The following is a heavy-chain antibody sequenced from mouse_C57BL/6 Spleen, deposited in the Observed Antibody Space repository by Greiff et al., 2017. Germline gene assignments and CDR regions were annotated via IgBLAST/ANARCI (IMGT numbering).Heavy chain of an antibody. D-gene: IGHD2-4*01. Sequence: QVQLQQPGAELVRPGSSVKLSCKASGYTFTSYWMHWVKQRPIHVLECIGNIDPSDSETHYNQKFNDKATLTVYKSSSTAYMQYSSLTSEDSAVYYCARYYDYDWDFDVWGTGTTVTVSS. CDR2: IDPSDSET. J-gene: IGHJ1*03. CDR1: GYTFTSYW. V-gene: IGHV1-52*01. CDR3: ARYYDYDWDFDV.